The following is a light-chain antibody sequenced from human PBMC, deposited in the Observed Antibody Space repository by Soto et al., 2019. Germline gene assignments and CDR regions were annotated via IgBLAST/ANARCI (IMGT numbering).Light chain of an antibody. Sequence: DIVMTQSPDSLAVSLGERATINCKSSQTVLYNSNNKNYLAWYQQKPGQPPELLIYWASTRESGVPDRFSGSGSGTDFSLTISSLQAEDVAVYYCQQYYSTPLTFGQGTKVDIK. CDR1: QTVLYNSNNKNY. J-gene: IGKJ1*01. CDR3: QQYYSTPLT. CDR2: WAS. V-gene: IGKV4-1*01.